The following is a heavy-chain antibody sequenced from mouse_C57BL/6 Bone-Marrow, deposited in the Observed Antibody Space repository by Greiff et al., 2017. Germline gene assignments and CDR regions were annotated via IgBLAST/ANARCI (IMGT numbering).Heavy chain of an antibody. CDR3: ARSFLITTVVAFDI. D-gene: IGHD1-1*01. V-gene: IGHV1-72*01. CDR2: IDPNSGGT. J-gene: IGHJ2*01. CDR1: GYTFTSYW. Sequence: QVQLQQPGAELVKPGASVKLSCKASGYTFTSYWMHWVQQRPGRGLEWIGRIDPNSGGTKYNEKFKSKATLTVDKPSSTAYMQLSRLTSEDSAVXYCARSFLITTVVAFDIGGEGTTLTVSS.